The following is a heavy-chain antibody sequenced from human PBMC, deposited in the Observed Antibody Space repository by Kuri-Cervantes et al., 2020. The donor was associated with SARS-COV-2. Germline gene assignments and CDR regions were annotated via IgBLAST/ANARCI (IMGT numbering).Heavy chain of an antibody. CDR1: GFTFSSYA. J-gene: IGHJ4*02. Sequence: GGSLRLSCAASGFTFSSYAMSWVRQAPGKGLEWVSGINWNGGSTGYADSVKGRFTISRDNSKNTLYLQMNSLRAEDTAVYYCAKGIAVATGYFDYWGQGTLVTVSS. CDR2: INWNGGST. D-gene: IGHD6-19*01. V-gene: IGHV3-23*01. CDR3: AKGIAVATGYFDY.